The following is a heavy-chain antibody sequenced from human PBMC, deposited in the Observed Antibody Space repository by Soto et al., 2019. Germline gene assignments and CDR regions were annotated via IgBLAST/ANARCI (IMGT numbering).Heavy chain of an antibody. CDR1: GGTFSTYT. D-gene: IGHD3-16*01. CDR3: ARRLDDRADEGFDV. V-gene: IGHV1-69*18. CDR2: IIPLFGTT. Sequence: QVHLVQSGAEVRKPGSSVKVSCKTSGGTFSTYTIYWVRQSPGQGLEWMVRIIPLFGTTRYAQNFQDRVTITAEESTSTTYMELSSLRAEDTALYYCARRLDDRADEGFDVWGEGTAVTVSA. J-gene: IGHJ3*01.